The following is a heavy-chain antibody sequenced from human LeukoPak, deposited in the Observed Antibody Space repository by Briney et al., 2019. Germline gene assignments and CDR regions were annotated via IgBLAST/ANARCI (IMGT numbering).Heavy chain of an antibody. D-gene: IGHD3-22*01. V-gene: IGHV4-34*01. J-gene: IGHJ4*02. CDR2: INHSGST. CDR3: ARGRRRRNYYDSSGNGGYFDY. Sequence: SETLSLTCAVYGGSFSGYYWSWIRQPPGKGLEWIGEINHSGSTNYNPSLKSRVTISVDTSKNQFSLKLSSVTAADTAVYYCARGRRRRNYYDSSGNGGYFDYWGQGTLVTVSS. CDR1: GGSFSGYY.